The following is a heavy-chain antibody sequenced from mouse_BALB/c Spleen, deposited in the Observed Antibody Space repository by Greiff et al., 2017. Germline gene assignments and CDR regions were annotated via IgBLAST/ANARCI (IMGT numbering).Heavy chain of an antibody. J-gene: IGHJ2*01. D-gene: IGHD2-2*01. V-gene: IGHV1-54*01. Sequence: QVQLKESGAELVRPGTSVKVSCKASGYAFTNYLIEWVKQRPGQGLEWIGVINPGSGGTNYNEKFKGKATLTADKSSSTAYMQLSSLTSDDSAVYFCARGGGYDDYWGQGTTLTVSS. CDR2: INPGSGGT. CDR3: ARGGGYDDY. CDR1: GYAFTNYL.